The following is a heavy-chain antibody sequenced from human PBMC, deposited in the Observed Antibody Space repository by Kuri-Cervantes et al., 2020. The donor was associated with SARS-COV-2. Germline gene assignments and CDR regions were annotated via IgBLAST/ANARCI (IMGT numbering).Heavy chain of an antibody. CDR1: GFTFSSYS. Sequence: GGSLRLSCAASGFTFSSYSMNWVRQAPGKGLEWVSSISSSSSYIYYADSVKGRFTISRDNAKNSLYLQMNSLRAEDTAVYYCARDSPDSSSWYYYYYYGMDVWGQGTTVTVSS. J-gene: IGHJ6*02. CDR2: ISSSSSYI. D-gene: IGHD6-13*01. V-gene: IGHV3-21*01. CDR3: ARDSPDSSSWYYYYYYGMDV.